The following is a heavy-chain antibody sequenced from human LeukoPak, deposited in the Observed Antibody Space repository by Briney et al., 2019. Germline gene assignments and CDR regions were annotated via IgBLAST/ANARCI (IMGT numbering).Heavy chain of an antibody. Sequence: ASVKVSCKASGYTFTSCDINWVRQATGRGLEWMGWMNPNSGNTGYAQKFQGRVTMTRNTSISTAYMELSSLRSEDTAVYYCAAGPIVVVPAARYYFDYWGQGTLVTVSS. J-gene: IGHJ4*02. CDR3: AAGPIVVVPAARYYFDY. D-gene: IGHD2-2*01. CDR1: GYTFTSCD. V-gene: IGHV1-8*01. CDR2: MNPNSGNT.